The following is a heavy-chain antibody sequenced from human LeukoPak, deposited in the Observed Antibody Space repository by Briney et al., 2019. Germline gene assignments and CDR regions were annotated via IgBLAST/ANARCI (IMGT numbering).Heavy chain of an antibody. CDR2: ISAYNGNT. J-gene: IGHJ4*02. D-gene: IGHD3-3*01. CDR3: ARAAITVFGVVPET. V-gene: IGHV1-18*01. Sequence: ASVQVSCKASGYTFTSHGISWVRQAPGQGLEWMGWISAYNGNTNYAQKFQGRVTMTTDTSTATAYMDLRSLRFDDTAVYYCARAAITVFGVVPETWGQGTLVTASS. CDR1: GYTFTSHG.